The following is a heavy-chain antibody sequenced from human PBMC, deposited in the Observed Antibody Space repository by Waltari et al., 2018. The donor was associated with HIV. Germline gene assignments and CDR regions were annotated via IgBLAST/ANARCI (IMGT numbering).Heavy chain of an antibody. J-gene: IGHJ6*02. CDR2: VYSSGNI. V-gene: IGHV4-59*01. CDR3: ARAPVHLRGYFYYGMDV. D-gene: IGHD3-3*01. Sequence: QVQLQESGPGMVKPSETLALTCNVSGGFLTTTYWSGIRQSPGKGLEWIGYVYSSGNINYNPSLKSRVTIVVDTSKNQFSLKLRSVTAADTAVYYCARAPVHLRGYFYYGMDVWGQGTTVTVSS. CDR1: GGFLTTTY.